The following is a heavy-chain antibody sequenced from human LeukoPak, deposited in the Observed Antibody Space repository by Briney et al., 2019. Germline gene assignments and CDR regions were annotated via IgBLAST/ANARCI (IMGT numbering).Heavy chain of an antibody. CDR2: ISYDGSNK. CDR1: GFTFSSYG. D-gene: IGHD5-18*01. J-gene: IGHJ6*02. V-gene: IGHV3-30*18. Sequence: PGGSLRLSCAASGFTFSSYGMHWVRQAPGKGLEWVAVISYDGSNKYYADSVKGRFTISRDNSKNTLHLQMNSLRAEDTAVYYCAKTVDTARHYYYYGMDVWGQGTTVTVSS. CDR3: AKTVDTARHYYYYGMDV.